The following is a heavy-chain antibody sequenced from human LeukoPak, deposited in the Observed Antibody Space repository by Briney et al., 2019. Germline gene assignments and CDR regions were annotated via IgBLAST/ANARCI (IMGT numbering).Heavy chain of an antibody. CDR1: GYTFTSYG. Sequence: ASVKVSCKASGYTFTSYGISWVRQAPGQGLEWMGWISAYNGNSNYAQKLQGRVTMTTDTSTSTAYMELRSLRSDDTAVYYCARPARGYSYGSFDYWGQGTLVTVSS. V-gene: IGHV1-18*01. D-gene: IGHD5-18*01. J-gene: IGHJ4*02. CDR2: ISAYNGNS. CDR3: ARPARGYSYGSFDY.